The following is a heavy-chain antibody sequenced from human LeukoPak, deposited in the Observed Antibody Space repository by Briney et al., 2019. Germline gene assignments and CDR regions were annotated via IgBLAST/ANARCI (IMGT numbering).Heavy chain of an antibody. J-gene: IGHJ3*02. Sequence: PSETLSLTCTVSGGSISTYYWSWIRQPPGKGLEWLGYIYYTGSTNYNPSLKSRVTISVDTSKNQFSLKLSSVTAADTAMYYCARDDDGWDAFDIWGQGTMVTVSS. CDR2: IYYTGST. CDR1: GGSISTYY. CDR3: ARDDDGWDAFDI. D-gene: IGHD5-24*01. V-gene: IGHV4-59*01.